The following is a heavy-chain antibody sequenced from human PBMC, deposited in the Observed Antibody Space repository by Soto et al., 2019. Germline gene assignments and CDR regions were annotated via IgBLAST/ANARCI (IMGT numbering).Heavy chain of an antibody. CDR3: AKDRSAAGNDWFDP. D-gene: IGHD6-13*01. Sequence: QVQLVESGGGVVQPGRSLRLSCAASGFTFSSCGMHWVRQAPGKGLEWVAVISYDGSNKYYADSVKGRFTISRDNSKNKLYLQMNSLRAEDTAVYYCAKDRSAAGNDWFDPWGQGTLSPSPQ. CDR1: GFTFSSCG. J-gene: IGHJ5*02. V-gene: IGHV3-30*18. CDR2: ISYDGSNK.